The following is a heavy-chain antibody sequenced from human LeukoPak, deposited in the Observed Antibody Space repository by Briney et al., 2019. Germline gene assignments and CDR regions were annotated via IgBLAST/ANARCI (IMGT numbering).Heavy chain of an antibody. D-gene: IGHD3-3*01. CDR2: INPNSGGT. V-gene: IGHV1-2*02. J-gene: IGHJ3*02. CDR1: GYTFIGYY. CDR3: ARAPVRRFLEWLLSLESFHM. Sequence: ASVKVSCKASGYTFIGYYMHWVRQAPGQGLEWMGWINPNSGGTNYAQKFQGRVTMTRGTSISTAYMELSRLRSDETAVYYFARAPVRRFLEWLLSLESFHMWAQGTMVTVSS.